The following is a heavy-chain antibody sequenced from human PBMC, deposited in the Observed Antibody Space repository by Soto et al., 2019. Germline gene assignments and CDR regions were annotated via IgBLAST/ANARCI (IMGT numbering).Heavy chain of an antibody. Sequence: ASVKVSCKASGYTFTGYYMHWVRQAPGQGLEWMGWINPNSGGTNYAQKFQGWVTMTRDTSISTAYMELSRLRSDDTAVYYCARDKVQSSSNYYYYYGMDVWGQGTTV. V-gene: IGHV1-2*04. CDR3: ARDKVQSSSNYYYYYGMDV. CDR2: INPNSGGT. J-gene: IGHJ6*02. CDR1: GYTFTGYY. D-gene: IGHD6-6*01.